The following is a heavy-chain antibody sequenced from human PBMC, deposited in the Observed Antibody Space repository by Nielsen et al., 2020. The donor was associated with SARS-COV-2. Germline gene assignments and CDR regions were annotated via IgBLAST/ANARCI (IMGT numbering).Heavy chain of an antibody. CDR2: IIPILGIV. CDR1: GGTFSSYA. J-gene: IGHJ4*02. V-gene: IGHV1-69*04. Sequence: SVKVSCKASGGTFSSYAISWVRQAPGQGLEWMGRIIPILGIVNYAQKFQGRVTITADKSTSTAYMELSSLRSEDTAVYYCARDSSGWYSDYWGQGTLVTVSS. CDR3: ARDSSGWYSDY. D-gene: IGHD6-19*01.